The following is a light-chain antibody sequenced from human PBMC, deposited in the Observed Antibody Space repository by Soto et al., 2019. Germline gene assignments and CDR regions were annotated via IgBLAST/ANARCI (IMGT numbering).Light chain of an antibody. Sequence: EIVMTQSPATLSVSPGEGATLSCKASQNVYNNLAWYQQRPGQPPRLLIYDASTMATGISARFSGSGYGTEFTLTISSVQSEDFAVYFCQQCRHWPLTFGAGNKVEIK. CDR1: QNVYNN. CDR3: QQCRHWPLT. J-gene: IGKJ4*01. CDR2: DAS. V-gene: IGKV3-15*01.